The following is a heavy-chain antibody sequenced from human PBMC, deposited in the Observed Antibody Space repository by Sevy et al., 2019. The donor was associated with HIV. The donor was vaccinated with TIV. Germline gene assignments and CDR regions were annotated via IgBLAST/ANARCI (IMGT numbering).Heavy chain of an antibody. CDR1: GDTFSTYD. D-gene: IGHD1-7*01. CDR2: MSPKSGST. J-gene: IGHJ6*02. CDR3: ASGGSGDVWNYGYYYHGMDV. V-gene: IGHV1-8*02. Sequence: ASVKVSCKASGDTFSTYDINWVRQAPGQGLEWMGWMSPKSGSTGFAQKFQGRLTMTRDTSINTAYKELSSLRSEDTAVYYCASGGSGDVWNYGYYYHGMDVGGQGTTVTVPS.